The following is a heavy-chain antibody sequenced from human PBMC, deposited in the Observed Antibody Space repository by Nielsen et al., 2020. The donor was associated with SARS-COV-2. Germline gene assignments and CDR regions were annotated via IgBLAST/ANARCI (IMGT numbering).Heavy chain of an antibody. CDR1: GFTFSAHA. CDR3: ARDGRIGYGVYLDY. D-gene: IGHD5-12*01. Sequence: GGSLRLSCAASGFTFSAHAMIWVRQAAGKGLAWVSAVSGDVAHTTYYADSVKGRFTISRDNSKKTLYLQMNGLRAEDAAIYYCARDGRIGYGVYLDYWGQGTPVTVSS. CDR2: VSGDVAHTT. V-gene: IGHV3-23*01. J-gene: IGHJ4*02.